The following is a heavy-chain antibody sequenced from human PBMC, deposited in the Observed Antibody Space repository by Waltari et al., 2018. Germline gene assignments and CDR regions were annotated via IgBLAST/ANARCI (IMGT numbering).Heavy chain of an antibody. V-gene: IGHV3-21*01. J-gene: IGHJ4*02. CDR2: ISSSSSYI. Sequence: EVQLVESGGGLVKPGGSLRLSCAASGFTFSSYSMNWVRQAPGKGLEWVSSISSSSSYIYYADSVKGRFTISRDNAKNSLYLQMNRLRAEDTAVYYCAGVGSGGSCYKYWGQGTLVTVSS. CDR1: GFTFSSYS. CDR3: AGVGSGGSCYKY. D-gene: IGHD2-15*01.